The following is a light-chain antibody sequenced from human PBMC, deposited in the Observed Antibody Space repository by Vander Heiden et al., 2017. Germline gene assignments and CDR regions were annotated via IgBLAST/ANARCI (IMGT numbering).Light chain of an antibody. CDR1: RLGNKF. J-gene: IGLJ3*02. CDR2: QDN. CDR3: QAWDSLANWV. V-gene: IGLV3-1*01. Sequence: SYELTQPPSVSGSPGQTASITCSGDRLGNKFAAWYQPRPGHSPLLVLYQDNKRPSGIPERFAGSNSGNTATLTISGTQPMDEADYYCQAWDSLANWVFGGGTKLTVL.